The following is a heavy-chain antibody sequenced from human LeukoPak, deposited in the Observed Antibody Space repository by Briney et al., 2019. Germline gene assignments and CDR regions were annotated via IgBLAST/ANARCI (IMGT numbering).Heavy chain of an antibody. D-gene: IGHD6-19*01. Sequence: GRSLRLSCAASGFTFSSYAMHWVRQAPGKGLEWVAVISYDGSNKYYADSVKGRFTISRDNSKNTLYLQMNSLRAEDTAVYYCARDLAVAGPGYWGQGTLVTVSS. J-gene: IGHJ4*02. CDR3: ARDLAVAGPGY. CDR1: GFTFSSYA. CDR2: ISYDGSNK. V-gene: IGHV3-30-3*01.